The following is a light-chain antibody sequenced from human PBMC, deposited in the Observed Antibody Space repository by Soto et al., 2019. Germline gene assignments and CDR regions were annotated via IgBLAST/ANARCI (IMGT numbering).Light chain of an antibody. V-gene: IGLV2-11*01. CDR3: CSYAGSYPVV. CDR1: SSDVGGYNY. Sequence: QSALTQPRSVSGSPGQSVTISFTGTSSDVGGYNYVSWYQQHPGKAPKLMIYDVSKRPSGVPDRFSGSKSGNTASLTSSGLQAEDEADYYCCSYAGSYPVVFGGGTKLTVL. CDR2: DVS. J-gene: IGLJ2*01.